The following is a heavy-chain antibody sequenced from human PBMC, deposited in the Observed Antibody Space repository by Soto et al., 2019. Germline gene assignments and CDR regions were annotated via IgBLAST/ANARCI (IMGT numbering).Heavy chain of an antibody. V-gene: IGHV1-18*01. J-gene: IGHJ6*02. D-gene: IGHD2-2*02. Sequence: ASVKVSCKASGYTFTSYGISWVRQAPGQGLEWMGWISAYNGNTNYAQKLQGRVTMTTDTSTSTAYMELRSLRSDDTAVYYCARDRAIVVVPAAIPYYYYYYGMDVWGQGTTVTVS. CDR2: ISAYNGNT. CDR1: GYTFTSYG. CDR3: ARDRAIVVVPAAIPYYYYYYGMDV.